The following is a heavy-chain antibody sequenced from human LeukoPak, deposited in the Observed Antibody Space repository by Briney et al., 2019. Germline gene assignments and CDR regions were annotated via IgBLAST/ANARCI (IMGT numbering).Heavy chain of an antibody. CDR3: ARGDYYDTSGPFDY. J-gene: IGHJ4*02. CDR2: FYYSGFS. V-gene: IGHV4-39*07. CDR1: AGSINSTSYY. Sequence: SETLSLTCIVSAGSINSTSYYWGWIRQPPGRGLEWIASFYYSGFSSYNPSLKSRVTISIDTSKNQLSLRLNSVTAADTAIYYCARGDYYDTSGPFDYWGQGALVTVSS. D-gene: IGHD3-22*01.